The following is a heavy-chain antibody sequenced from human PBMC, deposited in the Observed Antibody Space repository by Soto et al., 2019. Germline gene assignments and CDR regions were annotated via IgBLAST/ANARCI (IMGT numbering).Heavy chain of an antibody. V-gene: IGHV4-39*01. CDR2: VFYTGFT. D-gene: IGHD1-20*01. CDR1: GVPISGSYYY. Sequence: PSETLSLTFPAPGVPISGSYYYWGWLRQSPGKGPERIWSVFYTGFTSYNPSLESRVSVSVDTSTNQFSLKVSGVSAADPAVYYWATSQKRYNWYYFDHWGQGALVTVSS. J-gene: IGHJ4*02. CDR3: ATSQKRYNWYYFDH.